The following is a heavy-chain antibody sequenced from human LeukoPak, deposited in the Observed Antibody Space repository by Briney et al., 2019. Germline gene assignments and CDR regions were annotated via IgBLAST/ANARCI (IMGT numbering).Heavy chain of an antibody. CDR3: ARDRVEYGMDV. V-gene: IGHV3-21*01. CDR1: GFTFSSYS. J-gene: IGHJ6*04. D-gene: IGHD1-1*01. Sequence: GGSLRLSCAVSGFTFSSYSMNWVRQAPGKGLEWVSSISSSSSYIYYADSVKGRFTISRDNARNSLYLQMNSLRAEDTAVYYCARDRVEYGMDVWGKGTTVTVSS. CDR2: ISSSSSYI.